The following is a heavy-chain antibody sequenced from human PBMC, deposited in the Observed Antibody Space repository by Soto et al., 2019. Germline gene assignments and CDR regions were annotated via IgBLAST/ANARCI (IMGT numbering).Heavy chain of an antibody. CDR2: ISSSSSTI. V-gene: IGHV3-11*04. J-gene: IGHJ4*02. CDR3: ARVSVVLVPAASYYFDY. D-gene: IGHD2-2*01. CDR1: GFTFSDYY. Sequence: GGSLRLSCAASGFTFSDYYMSWIRQAPGKGLEWVSYISSSSSTIYYADSVKGRFTISRDNAKNSLYLQMNSLRAEDTAVYYCARVSVVLVPAASYYFDYWGQGTLVTVSS.